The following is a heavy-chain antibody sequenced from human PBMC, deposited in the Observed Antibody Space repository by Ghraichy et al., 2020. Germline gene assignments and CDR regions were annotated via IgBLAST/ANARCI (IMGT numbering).Heavy chain of an antibody. Sequence: SVKVSCKASGGTFSSYAISWVRQAPGQGLEWMGGIIPIFGTANYAQKFQGRVTITADESTSTAYMELSSLRSEDTAVYYCARRRGPHGSGSYYRASPAYGMDVWGQGTTVTVSS. CDR3: ARRRGPHGSGSYYRASPAYGMDV. CDR1: GGTFSSYA. V-gene: IGHV1-69*13. D-gene: IGHD3-10*01. J-gene: IGHJ6*02. CDR2: IIPIFGTA.